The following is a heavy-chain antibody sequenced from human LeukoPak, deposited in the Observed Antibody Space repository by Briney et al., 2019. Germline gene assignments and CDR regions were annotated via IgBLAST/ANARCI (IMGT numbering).Heavy chain of an antibody. D-gene: IGHD3-22*01. CDR2: ISSTSGTK. V-gene: IGHV3-48*01. CDR1: GFTFSTYS. CDR3: ARGTYYYDSSGYAFDY. J-gene: IGHJ4*02. Sequence: GGSRRLSCAASGFTFSTYSMNWVRQAPGKGLEWVSYISSTSGTKYYADSVKGRFTISRDNSKNTLYLQMNSLRAEDTAVYYCARGTYYYDSSGYAFDYWGQGTLVTVSS.